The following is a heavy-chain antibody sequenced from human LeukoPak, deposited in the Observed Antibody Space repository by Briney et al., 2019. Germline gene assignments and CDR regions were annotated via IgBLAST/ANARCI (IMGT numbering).Heavy chain of an antibody. CDR1: GFTFSSYA. Sequence: GGSLRLSCAASGFTFSSYAMSWVRQAPGKGLEWVSAISGSGGSTYYADSVKGRFTISRDNSKNTLYLQMNSLRAEDTAVYYCARVRDTGVATIKNDAFDIWGQGTMVTVSS. J-gene: IGHJ3*02. CDR2: ISGSGGST. CDR3: ARVRDTGVATIKNDAFDI. V-gene: IGHV3-23*01. D-gene: IGHD5-12*01.